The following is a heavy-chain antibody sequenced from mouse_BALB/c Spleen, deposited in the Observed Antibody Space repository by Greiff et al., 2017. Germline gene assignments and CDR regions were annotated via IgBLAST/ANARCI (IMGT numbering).Heavy chain of an antibody. CDR3: ARRRFYAMDY. Sequence: DVMLVESGGGLVKLGGSLKLSCAASGFTFSSYYMSWVRQTPEKRLELVAAINSNGGSTYYPDTVKGRFTISRDNAKNTLYLQMSSLKSEDTALYYCARRRFYAMDYWGQGTSVTVSS. CDR1: GFTFSSYY. CDR2: INSNGGST. J-gene: IGHJ4*01. V-gene: IGHV5-6-2*01.